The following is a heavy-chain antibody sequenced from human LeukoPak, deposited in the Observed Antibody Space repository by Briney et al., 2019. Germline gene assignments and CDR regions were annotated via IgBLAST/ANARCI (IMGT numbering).Heavy chain of an antibody. Sequence: GASVTVSCKASGGTFSSHAISWVRQAPGQGLEWMGGIIPIFGTANYAQKFQGRVTITADESTSTAYMELSSLRSEDTAVYYCARGRYSGGYYYYYGMDVWGQGTTVTVSS. CDR1: GGTFSSHA. J-gene: IGHJ6*02. V-gene: IGHV1-69*13. D-gene: IGHD1-1*01. CDR3: ARGRYSGGYYYYYGMDV. CDR2: IIPIFGTA.